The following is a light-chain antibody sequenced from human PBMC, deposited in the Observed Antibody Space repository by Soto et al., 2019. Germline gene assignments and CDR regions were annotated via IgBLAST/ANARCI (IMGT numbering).Light chain of an antibody. J-gene: IGKJ1*01. V-gene: IGKV1-6*01. CDR3: LQDYNYPWT. CDR2: AAS. CDR1: QGIRND. Sequence: AIQMTQSPSSLSASVGDRVTITCRASQGIRNDLSWYQQKPGKAPKLLIYAASTLQSGVPSGFSGSSSGTDFTLTISSLQPEDFATYYCLQDYNYPWTFGQGTKLEI.